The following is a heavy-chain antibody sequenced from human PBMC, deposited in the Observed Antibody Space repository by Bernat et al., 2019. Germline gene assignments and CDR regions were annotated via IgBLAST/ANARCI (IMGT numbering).Heavy chain of an antibody. Sequence: SISSFCYYWSWIRQHPGKCLEWIGYIYYIGSTYYNTSLKSRVTLSVDTSKNQVSLKLSSVTASDTAVYYCARDQRTYYYGSGSSFDVDLWGKG. CDR3: ARDQRTYYYGSGSSFDVDL. V-gene: IGHV4-31*02. CDR1: SISSFCYY. D-gene: IGHD3-10*01. J-gene: IGHJ3*01. CDR2: IYYIGST.